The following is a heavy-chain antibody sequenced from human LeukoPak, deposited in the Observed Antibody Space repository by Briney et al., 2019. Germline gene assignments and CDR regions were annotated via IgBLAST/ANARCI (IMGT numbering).Heavy chain of an antibody. CDR3: ARAFGLTDY. J-gene: IGHJ4*02. CDR1: GFTFNTFG. D-gene: IGHD3/OR15-3a*01. V-gene: IGHV3-30*03. CDR2: ISSDGNNK. Sequence: GGSLTLSYAASGFTFNTFGIHWVRQAPGKGLEWVALISSDGNNKYYADSVKGRFTISRDNAKNSLYLQMNSLRDEDTAVYYCARAFGLTDYWGQGTLVTVSS.